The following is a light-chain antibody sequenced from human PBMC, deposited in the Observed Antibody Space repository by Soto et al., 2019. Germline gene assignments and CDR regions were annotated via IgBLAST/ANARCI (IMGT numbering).Light chain of an antibody. J-gene: IGLJ2*01. CDR2: YDD. Sequence: QLVLTQPASVSEAPRQRVTISCSGSSSNIGNNAVNWYQQLPGKAPKLLIYYDDLLPSGVSDRFSGSKSGTSASLAISGLQSEDEADYYCAAWDDSLNAVVFGGGTKLTVL. CDR1: SSNIGNNA. CDR3: AAWDDSLNAVV. V-gene: IGLV1-36*01.